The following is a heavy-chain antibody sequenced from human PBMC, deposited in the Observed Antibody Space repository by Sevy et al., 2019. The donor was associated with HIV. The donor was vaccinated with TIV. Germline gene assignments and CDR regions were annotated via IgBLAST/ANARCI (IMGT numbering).Heavy chain of an antibody. D-gene: IGHD1-26*01. Sequence: GGSLRRSCAASGFTFTSDYMHWVRQPPGKGLVWVSHINTDGKIIRYADSVKGRFTTSIDNAKNTLYLQMNSLGAEDTAVYYCARGSRGTFGSWGQGTLVTVSS. CDR1: GFTFTSDY. J-gene: IGHJ4*02. CDR3: ARGSRGTFGS. V-gene: IGHV3-74*01. CDR2: INTDGKII.